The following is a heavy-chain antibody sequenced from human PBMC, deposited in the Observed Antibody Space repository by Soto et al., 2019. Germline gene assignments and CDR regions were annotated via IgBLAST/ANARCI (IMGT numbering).Heavy chain of an antibody. CDR2: ISGSGGST. CDR1: GFTFSDHA. D-gene: IGHD1-26*01. J-gene: IGHJ4*02. V-gene: IGHV3-23*01. CDR3: AKPWGATGV. Sequence: EMQLLESGGDLVQPGGSLRLSCATSGFTFSDHAMHWVRQAPGEGLEWVSAISGSGGSTYYADSVKGRFTISRDNSKNTLYLQMNSLRAEDTAVYYCAKPWGATGVWGQGTLVTVSS.